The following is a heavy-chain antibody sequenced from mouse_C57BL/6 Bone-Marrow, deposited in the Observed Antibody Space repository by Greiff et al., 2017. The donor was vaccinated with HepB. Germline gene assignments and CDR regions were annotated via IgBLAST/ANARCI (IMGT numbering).Heavy chain of an antibody. CDR1: GYTFTSYW. D-gene: IGHD2-4*01. J-gene: IGHJ2*01. CDR3: YFDY. V-gene: IGHV1-74*01. Sequence: QVHVKQPGAELVKPGASVKVSCKASGYTFTSYWMHWVKQRPGQGLEWIGRIHPSDSDTNYNQKFKGKATLTVDKSSSTAYMQLSSLTSEVYDYDLYYFDYWGQGTTLTVSS. CDR2: IHPSDSDT.